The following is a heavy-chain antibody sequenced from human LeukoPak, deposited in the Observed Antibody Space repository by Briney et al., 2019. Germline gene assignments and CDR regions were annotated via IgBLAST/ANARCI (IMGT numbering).Heavy chain of an antibody. D-gene: IGHD1-14*01. CDR2: IIPIFGTA. Sequence: ASVKVSCKASGGTFSSYAISWVRQAPGQGLEWMGGIIPIFGTANYAQKFQGRVTITADESTSTAYMELSSLRSEDTAVSYCARDLTITITRAFDIWGQGTMVTVSS. J-gene: IGHJ3*02. CDR1: GGTFSSYA. CDR3: ARDLTITITRAFDI. V-gene: IGHV1-69*13.